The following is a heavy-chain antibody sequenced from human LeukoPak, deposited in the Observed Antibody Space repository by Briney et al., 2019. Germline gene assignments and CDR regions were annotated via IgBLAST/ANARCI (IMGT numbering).Heavy chain of an antibody. J-gene: IGHJ4*02. D-gene: IGHD2-15*01. CDR2: IYTSGST. Sequence: SETLSLTCTVSGGSISSYYWSWIRQPAGKGLEWIGRIYTSGSTNYNPSLKSRVTMSVDTSKNQFSLKLSSVTAADTAVYYCARDPLGYCSGGSCYSVYWGQGTLVTVSS. CDR3: ARDPLGYCSGGSCYSVY. V-gene: IGHV4-4*07. CDR1: GGSISSYY.